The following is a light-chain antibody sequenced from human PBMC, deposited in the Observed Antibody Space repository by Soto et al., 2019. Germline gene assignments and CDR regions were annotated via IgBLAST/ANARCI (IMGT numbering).Light chain of an antibody. CDR3: QPYNNWPRT. CDR2: GAS. Sequence: EIVMTQSPATLSVSPGERATLSCRASQSVSSNLAWYQQKPGQAPRLLIYGASTRATGIPARFSGSGSGTEFTLTISSLQSEDFEVYYCQPYNNWPRTFGQGTKVDIK. V-gene: IGKV3-15*01. CDR1: QSVSSN. J-gene: IGKJ1*01.